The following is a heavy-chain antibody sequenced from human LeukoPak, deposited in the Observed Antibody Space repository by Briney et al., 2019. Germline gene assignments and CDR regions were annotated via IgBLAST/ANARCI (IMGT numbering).Heavy chain of an antibody. Sequence: PSETLSLTCTVSGGSISSYYWSWIRQPPGKGLEWIGYIYYSGSTNYNPSRKSRVTISVDTSKNQFSLKLSSVTAADTAVYYCAREALNAYDSSGYYAWGQGTLVTVSS. CDR3: AREALNAYDSSGYYA. J-gene: IGHJ4*02. D-gene: IGHD3-22*01. CDR1: GGSISSYY. V-gene: IGHV4-59*01. CDR2: IYYSGST.